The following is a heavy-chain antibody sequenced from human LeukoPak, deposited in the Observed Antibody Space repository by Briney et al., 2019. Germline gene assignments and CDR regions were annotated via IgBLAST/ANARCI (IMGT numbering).Heavy chain of an antibody. D-gene: IGHD3-10*01. J-gene: IGHJ4*02. V-gene: IGHV3-30*03. CDR2: ISYDGSNK. CDR3: ARLTYYYGSGSYYEHFDY. Sequence: GRSLRLSCAASGFTFSSYGMHWVRQAPGKGLEGVAVISYDGSNKYYADSVKGRFTISRDNSKNTLYLQMNSLRAEDTAVYYCARLTYYYGSGSYYEHFDYWGQGTLVTVSP. CDR1: GFTFSSYG.